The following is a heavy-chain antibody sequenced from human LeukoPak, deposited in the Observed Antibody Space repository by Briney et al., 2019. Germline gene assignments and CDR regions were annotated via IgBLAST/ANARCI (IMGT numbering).Heavy chain of an antibody. V-gene: IGHV3-33*06. J-gene: IGHJ4*02. CDR3: AKDDGSWYYFDY. CDR1: GFTFSSYG. Sequence: PGRSLRLSCAASGFTFSSYGMHWGRQAPGKGLEWVAVIWYDGSNKYYADSVKGRFTISRDNSKNTLHLQMNSLRGKDTAVYYCAKDDGSWYYFDYWGQGTLVTVSS. D-gene: IGHD6-13*01. CDR2: IWYDGSNK.